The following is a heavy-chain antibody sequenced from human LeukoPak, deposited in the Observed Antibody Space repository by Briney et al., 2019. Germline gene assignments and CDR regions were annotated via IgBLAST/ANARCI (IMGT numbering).Heavy chain of an antibody. V-gene: IGHV4-59*08. D-gene: IGHD4-23*01. CDR3: ARRIDYGGRYYFDY. CDR1: GGSISSYY. CDR2: IYYSGST. Sequence: KPSETLSLTCTVSGGSISSYYWSWIRQPPGKGLEWIGYIYYSGSTNYNPSLKSRVTISVDTSKNQFSLKLSSVTAADTAVYYCARRIDYGGRYYFDYWGQGTLVTVSS. J-gene: IGHJ4*02.